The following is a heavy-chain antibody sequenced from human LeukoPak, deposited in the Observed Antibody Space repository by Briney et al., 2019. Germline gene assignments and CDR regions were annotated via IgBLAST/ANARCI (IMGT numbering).Heavy chain of an antibody. D-gene: IGHD5/OR15-5a*01. V-gene: IGHV4-59*01. CDR1: AGSISTYY. CDR2: ISYTGNT. Sequence: SETLSLACTLSAGSISTYYWGWLRQPPGKGPEWIGYISYTGNTNYSPSLKTRVIISVDTSNNQFSLRLNSVTSADTAVYYCAIVQKSTRSFWYFDLWGRGTLVAVSS. CDR3: AIVQKSTRSFWYFDL. J-gene: IGHJ2*01.